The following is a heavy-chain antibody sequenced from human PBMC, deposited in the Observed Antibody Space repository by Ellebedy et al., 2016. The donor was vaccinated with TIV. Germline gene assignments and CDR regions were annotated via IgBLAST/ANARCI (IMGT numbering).Heavy chain of an antibody. CDR1: GYSFTELF. D-gene: IGHD6-13*01. Sequence: ASVKVSCKVSGYSFTELFKHWVRQAPGKGLEWMGGFDPEDGGTVYAQKFQGRVTMTRDTSINTAYMELNRLESDDTAVYYCARVRRGSSGMDVWGQGTTVTVSS. J-gene: IGHJ6*02. CDR3: ARVRRGSSGMDV. CDR2: FDPEDGGT. V-gene: IGHV1-24*01.